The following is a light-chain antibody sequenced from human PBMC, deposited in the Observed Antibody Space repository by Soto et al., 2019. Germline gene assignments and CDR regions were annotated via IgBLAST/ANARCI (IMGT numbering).Light chain of an antibody. J-gene: IGKJ1*01. CDR1: QSIGSN. CDR3: XQYNNWLRWT. CDR2: DAS. Sequence: EIVMTQSPATLSVSPGERATLSCWASQSIGSNLAWYQQRPGQGPRLLIYDASTRATGIPARFSGSGSGTDFTLTISSLQSEHFAVYYCXQYNNWLRWTFGQGTKVEIK. V-gene: IGKV3-15*01.